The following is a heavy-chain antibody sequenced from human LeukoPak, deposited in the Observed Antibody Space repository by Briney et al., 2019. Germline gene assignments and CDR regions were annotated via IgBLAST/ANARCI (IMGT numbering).Heavy chain of an antibody. CDR2: IIPIFGTA. CDR1: GGTFSSYA. Sequence: ASVKVSCKASGGTFSSYAISWVRQAPGQGLEWMGGIIPIFGTANYAQKFQGRATITADESTSTAYMELSSLRSEDTAVYYCARSSTPWETSGYYFDYWGQGTLVTVSS. V-gene: IGHV1-69*01. J-gene: IGHJ4*02. CDR3: ARSSTPWETSGYYFDY. D-gene: IGHD1-26*01.